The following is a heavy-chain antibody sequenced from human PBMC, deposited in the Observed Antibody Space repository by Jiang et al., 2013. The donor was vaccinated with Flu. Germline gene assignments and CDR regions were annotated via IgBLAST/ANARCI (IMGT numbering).Heavy chain of an antibody. Sequence: TLSLTCTVSGGSISSSSYYWGWIRQPPGKGLEWIGSIYYSGSTYYNPSLKSRVTISVDTSKNQFSLKLSSVTAADTAVYYCALELSSWGDYYYGMDVWGQGTTVTVSS. V-gene: IGHV4-39*01. D-gene: IGHD3-3*01. J-gene: IGHJ6*02. CDR3: ALELSSWGDYYYGMDV. CDR2: IYYSGST. CDR1: GGSISSSSYY.